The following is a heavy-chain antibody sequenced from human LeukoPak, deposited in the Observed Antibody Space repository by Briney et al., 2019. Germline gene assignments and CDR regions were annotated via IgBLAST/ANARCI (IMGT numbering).Heavy chain of an antibody. Sequence: GGSLRLSCAASGFTFINYAMTWVRQGPGKGLEWVSSISGSASDTNYADSVRGRFTITRDNSKNMLYLQMNSLRAEDTALYYCGVGGAPSHKYYMDVWGKGTTVTISS. J-gene: IGHJ6*03. CDR1: GFTFINYA. CDR2: ISGSASDT. CDR3: GVGGAPSHKYYMDV. V-gene: IGHV3-23*01. D-gene: IGHD1-26*01.